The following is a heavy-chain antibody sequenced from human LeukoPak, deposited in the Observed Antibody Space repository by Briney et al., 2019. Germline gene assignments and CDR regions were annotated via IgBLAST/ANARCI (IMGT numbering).Heavy chain of an antibody. CDR2: IDYSGST. CDR3: ARDRRRDRLHAFDI. CDR1: GGTISRHY. D-gene: IGHD1-26*01. V-gene: IGHV4-59*11. J-gene: IGHJ3*02. Sequence: PSETLSLTCTVSGGTISRHYWSWIRQPPGKGLEWVAYIDYSGSTNYNPSLKGRLTISLDASNNQFSLKLSSVTAADTALYYCARDRRRDRLHAFDIWGQGTMVTVSS.